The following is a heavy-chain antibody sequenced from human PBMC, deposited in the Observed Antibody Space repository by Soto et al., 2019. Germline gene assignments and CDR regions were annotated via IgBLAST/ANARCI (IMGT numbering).Heavy chain of an antibody. D-gene: IGHD2-15*01. V-gene: IGHV4-39*01. CDR1: GGSISSSSYY. CDR3: ARALRAVVVVVTTPFYFDY. CDR2: IYYSGST. J-gene: IGHJ4*02. Sequence: PSETLSLTCTVSGGSISSSSYYWGWIRQPPGKGLEWIGNIYYSGSTYYNPYLKSRVTISVDTSKNQFSLKLSSVTAADTAVYYCARALRAVVVVVTTPFYFDYWGQGTLVTVSS.